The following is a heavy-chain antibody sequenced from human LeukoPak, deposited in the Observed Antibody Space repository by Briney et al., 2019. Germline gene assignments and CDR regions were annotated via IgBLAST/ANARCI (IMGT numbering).Heavy chain of an antibody. Sequence: SETLSLTCTVSGGSISSYYWSWIRQPPGKGLEWIGYIYYSGSTNYNPSLKSRVTISVDTSKNQFSLKLSSVTAADTAVYYCARHGHSYGGFGYWGQGTLVTVSS. CDR1: GGSISSYY. V-gene: IGHV4-59*08. J-gene: IGHJ4*02. CDR3: ARHGHSYGGFGY. D-gene: IGHD5-18*01. CDR2: IYYSGST.